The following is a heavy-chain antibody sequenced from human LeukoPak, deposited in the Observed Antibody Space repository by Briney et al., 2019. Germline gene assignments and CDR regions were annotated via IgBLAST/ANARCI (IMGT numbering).Heavy chain of an antibody. D-gene: IGHD3-16*01. CDR2: ISGSGGST. V-gene: IGHV3-23*01. J-gene: IGHJ6*02. CDR1: GFTFSSYA. CDR3: ARDRAPKARIGGMDI. Sequence: QSGGSLRLSCAASGFTFSSYAMSWVRQAPGKGLEWVSAISGSGGSTYYADSVKGRFTISRDNSKNTLYLQMNSLRAEDTGIYYCARDRAPKARIGGMDIWGQGTTVIVSS.